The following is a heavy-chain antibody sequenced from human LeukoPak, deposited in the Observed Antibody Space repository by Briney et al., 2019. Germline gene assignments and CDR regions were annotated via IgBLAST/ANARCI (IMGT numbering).Heavy chain of an antibody. CDR3: ARDDSSGYYSLDY. V-gene: IGHV1-2*02. J-gene: IGHJ4*02. CDR1: GYTFTGYY. CDR2: INPNSGDT. D-gene: IGHD3-22*01. Sequence: GASVKVSCKASGYTFTGYYIHWVRQAPGQGLEWMGWINPNSGDTNCAQKFQGRVTMARDTSISTAYMELSRLRSDDTAVYYCARDDSSGYYSLDYWGQGTLVTVSS.